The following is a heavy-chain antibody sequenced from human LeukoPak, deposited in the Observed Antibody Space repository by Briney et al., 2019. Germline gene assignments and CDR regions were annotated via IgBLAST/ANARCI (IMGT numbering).Heavy chain of an antibody. CDR3: ARAVSGYSYALDV. Sequence: RASETLSLTCTVSGGSISNFYWSWIRQPPGQGLEWIGHVHYSGSTSYNPSLKSRVTISVDTSKNQFSLKLSSVTAAASAVYYCARAVSGYSYALDVWGRGTTVTVSS. CDR2: VHYSGST. J-gene: IGHJ6*02. D-gene: IGHD3-16*02. CDR1: GGSISNFY. V-gene: IGHV4-59*08.